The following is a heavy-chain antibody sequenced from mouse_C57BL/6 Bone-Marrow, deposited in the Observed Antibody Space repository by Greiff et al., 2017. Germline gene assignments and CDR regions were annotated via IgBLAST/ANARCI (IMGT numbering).Heavy chain of an antibody. CDR3: AREAYDYGAY. V-gene: IGHV5-4*01. D-gene: IGHD2-4*01. J-gene: IGHJ3*01. Sequence: EVNVVESGGGLVKPGGSLKLSCAASGFTFSSYAMSWVRQTPEKRLEWVATISDGGSYTYYPATVKGRFTISRDNAKNDRYLQMSHLKAEDTAMYYCAREAYDYGAYWGQGTLVTVSA. CDR1: GFTFSSYA. CDR2: ISDGGSYT.